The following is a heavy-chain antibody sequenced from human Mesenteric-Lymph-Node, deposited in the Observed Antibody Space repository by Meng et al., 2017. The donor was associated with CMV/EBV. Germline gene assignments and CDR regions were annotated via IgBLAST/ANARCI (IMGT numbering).Heavy chain of an antibody. J-gene: IGHJ6*02. CDR1: GFTFSTYW. CDR3: ARATAPRPAFYYYYGVDV. D-gene: IGHD6-6*01. V-gene: IGHV3-7*01. Sequence: GESLKISCAASGFTFSTYWLTWVRQAPGKRLEWVANINPDGNEEYYVDSVKGRFSISRDNSENTLSLQMNSLRADDTGLYYCARATAPRPAFYYYYGVDVWGQGTSVTVSS. CDR2: INPDGNEE.